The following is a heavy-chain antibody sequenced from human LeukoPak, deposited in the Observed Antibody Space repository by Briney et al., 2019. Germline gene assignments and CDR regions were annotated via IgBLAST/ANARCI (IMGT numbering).Heavy chain of an antibody. CDR3: VTGRYSYGWYDH. D-gene: IGHD1-26*01. V-gene: IGHV4-59*13. CDR1: GGSISSFY. Sequence: SETLSLTCTVSGGSISSFYWSWIRQPPGKGLEWIGYMHYGGSPNYNPSLKSRVITSLDTSKKQFSLKLNSVTTADTAVYYCVTGRYSYGWYDHWGQGTLVIVSS. J-gene: IGHJ5*02. CDR2: MHYGGSP.